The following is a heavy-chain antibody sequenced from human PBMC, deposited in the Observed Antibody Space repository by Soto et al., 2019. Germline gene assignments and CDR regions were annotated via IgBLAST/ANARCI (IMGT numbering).Heavy chain of an antibody. J-gene: IGHJ6*02. Sequence: SVKVSCKASGGTFSSYAISWVRQAPGQGLEWMGGIIPIFGTANYAQKFQGRVTITADESTSTAYVELSSLRSEDTAVYYCASGRIEWSIPNYYYYGMDVWGQGTTVTVSS. CDR2: IIPIFGTA. CDR3: ASGRIEWSIPNYYYYGMDV. V-gene: IGHV1-69*13. CDR1: GGTFSSYA. D-gene: IGHD3-3*01.